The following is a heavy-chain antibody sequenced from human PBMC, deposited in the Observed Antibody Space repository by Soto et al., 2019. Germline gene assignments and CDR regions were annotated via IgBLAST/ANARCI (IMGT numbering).Heavy chain of an antibody. D-gene: IGHD4-17*01. CDR1: GGSISSYY. J-gene: IGHJ4*02. CDR3: AYGDSRGPFDS. Sequence: ASETLSLTCTVSGGSISSYYWSWIRQPPGKGLEWIGYIYNSWSTNYNPSLKSRVTISVDTSKNQFSLKLSSVTAADTAVYYCAYGDSRGPFDSWGQGTLVTVSS. V-gene: IGHV4-59*01. CDR2: IYNSWST.